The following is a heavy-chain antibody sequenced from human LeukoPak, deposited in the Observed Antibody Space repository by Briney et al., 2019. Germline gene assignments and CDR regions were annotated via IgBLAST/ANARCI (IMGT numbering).Heavy chain of an antibody. CDR3: ARGDRIQLWLLYYFDY. D-gene: IGHD5-18*01. CDR2: INPNSGGT. CDR1: GYTFTGYY. J-gene: IGHJ4*02. Sequence: ASVKVSCKASGYTFTGYYMHCVRQAPGLGLESMGWINPNSGGTNYAQKFQGRVTMTRDTSISTAYMELSRLRSDDTAVYYCARGDRIQLWLLYYFDYWGQGTLVTVSS. V-gene: IGHV1-2*02.